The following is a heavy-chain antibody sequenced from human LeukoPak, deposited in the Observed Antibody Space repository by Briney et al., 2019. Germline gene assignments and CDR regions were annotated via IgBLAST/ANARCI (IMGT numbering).Heavy chain of an antibody. V-gene: IGHV4-30-2*01. CDR1: GGSISSGGYY. J-gene: IGHJ5*02. CDR2: IYHSGST. CDR3: ARDGTVGYGDYGGLKQYNWFDP. D-gene: IGHD4-17*01. Sequence: PSETLSLTCTVSGGSISSGGYYWSWIRQPPGKGLEWIGYIYHSGSTYYNPSLKSRVTISVDRSKNQFSLKLSSVTAADTAVYYCARDGTVGYGDYGGLKQYNWFDPWGQGTLVTVSS.